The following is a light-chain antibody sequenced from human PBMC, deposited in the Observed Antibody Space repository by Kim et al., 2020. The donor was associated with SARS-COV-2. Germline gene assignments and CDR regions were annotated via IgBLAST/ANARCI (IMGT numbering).Light chain of an antibody. V-gene: IGKV3-20*01. Sequence: LSPGERATLSCKASQTASGTFLSWYQQKPGQAPRLLIYGASSRATGIPDRFSGSRSGTDYTLTISRLEPEDFAVYYCHLYGGSPTFGGGTKVDIK. J-gene: IGKJ4*01. CDR3: HLYGGSPT. CDR1: QTASGTF. CDR2: GAS.